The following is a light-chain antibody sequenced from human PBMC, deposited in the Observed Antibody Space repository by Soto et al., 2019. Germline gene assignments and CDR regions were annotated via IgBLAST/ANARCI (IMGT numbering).Light chain of an antibody. V-gene: IGKV3-15*01. J-gene: IGKJ1*01. CDR1: QSVGNN. CDR2: GAS. Sequence: EIVMTQSPATLSVSPGERATLSCRASQSVGNNLAWYQHKPGQAPRLLIYGASTRATGIPARFSGSGSGTEFTLTISLQSEDFAVYYCQQYNDWPRTFGQGTKVDIK. CDR3: QQYNDWPRT.